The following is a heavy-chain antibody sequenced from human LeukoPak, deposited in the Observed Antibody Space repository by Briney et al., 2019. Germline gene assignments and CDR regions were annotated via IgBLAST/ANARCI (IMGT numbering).Heavy chain of an antibody. CDR3: ARDTRWNAFNV. CDR1: GGSISGNY. CDR2: IYYSGDT. D-gene: IGHD4-23*01. J-gene: IGHJ3*01. V-gene: IGHV4-59*01. Sequence: SETLSLTCTVSGGSISGNYWSWFRQPPGKGLEWIGYIYYSGDTHYNPSLRSRVTISVDSSKTQLSLNLNSVTAADTAVYYCARDTRWNAFNVWGQGTMVTVSS.